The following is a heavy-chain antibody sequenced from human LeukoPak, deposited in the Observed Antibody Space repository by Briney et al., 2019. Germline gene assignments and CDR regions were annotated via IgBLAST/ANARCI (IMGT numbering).Heavy chain of an antibody. CDR2: IKQDGSEK. V-gene: IGHV3-7*01. J-gene: IGHJ6*03. CDR1: GFTFISYW. Sequence: GGSLRLSCAASGFTFISYWMSWVRQAPGKGLEWVANIKQDGSEKYYVDSVKGRFTISRDNAKNSLYLQMNSLRAEDTAVYYCATRYSSSWYVPYYYMDVWGKGTTVTVSS. CDR3: ATRYSSSWYVPYYYMDV. D-gene: IGHD6-13*01.